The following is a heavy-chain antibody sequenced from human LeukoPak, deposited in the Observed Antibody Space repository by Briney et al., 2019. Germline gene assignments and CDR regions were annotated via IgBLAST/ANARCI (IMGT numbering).Heavy chain of an antibody. D-gene: IGHD3-3*01. CDR2: INWNGGST. J-gene: IGHJ6*04. Sequence: GGSLRLSSAASGFTFDDYGMSWVRQAPGKGLEWVSGINWNGGSTGYADSVKGRFTISRDNAKNSLYLQMNSLRAEDTAVYYCARSLRFLEWTPVQDVWGKGTTVTVSS. CDR1: GFTFDDYG. CDR3: ARSLRFLEWTPVQDV. V-gene: IGHV3-20*04.